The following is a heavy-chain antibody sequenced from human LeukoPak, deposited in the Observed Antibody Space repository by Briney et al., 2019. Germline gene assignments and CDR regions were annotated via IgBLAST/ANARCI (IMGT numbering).Heavy chain of an antibody. Sequence: PGGSLRLSCAASGFTFSSYAMSWVRQAPGKGLERVSAISGSGGSTYYADSVKGRFTISRDNSKNTLYLQMNSLRAEDTAVYYCAKQLYCSGGSCYGMDVWGQGTTVTVSS. CDR2: ISGSGGST. CDR3: AKQLYCSGGSCYGMDV. CDR1: GFTFSSYA. J-gene: IGHJ6*02. V-gene: IGHV3-23*01. D-gene: IGHD2-15*01.